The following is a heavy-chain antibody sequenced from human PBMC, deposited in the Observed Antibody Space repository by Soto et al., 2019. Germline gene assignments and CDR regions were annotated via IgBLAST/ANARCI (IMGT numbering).Heavy chain of an antibody. CDR2: IYYSGST. CDR3: ARHPNLYFDFWSGYWTNLFDL. D-gene: IGHD3-3*01. CDR1: GGSISSYY. J-gene: IGHJ5*02. V-gene: IGHV4-59*08. Sequence: SETLSLTCTVSGGSISSYYWSWIRQPPGKGLEWIGYIYYSGSTNYNPSLKSRVTISVDTSKNQFSLKLSSVTAADTAVYYCARHPNLYFDFWSGYWTNLFDLWGQGTLVTVSS.